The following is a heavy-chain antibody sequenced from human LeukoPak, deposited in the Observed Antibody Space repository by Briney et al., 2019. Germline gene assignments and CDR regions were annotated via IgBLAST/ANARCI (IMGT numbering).Heavy chain of an antibody. Sequence: GGSLRLSCAASGFSFSSYRMNWVRQAPGKGLEWVSSVSNSGDYIHYGDSVKGRFTISTDTSKNSLYLQMNSLRAEDTAVYYCARALIGYYFDYWGQGTLVTVSS. V-gene: IGHV3-21*06. CDR1: GFSFSSYR. CDR3: ARALIGYYFDY. CDR2: VSNSGDYI. J-gene: IGHJ4*02. D-gene: IGHD2-8*01.